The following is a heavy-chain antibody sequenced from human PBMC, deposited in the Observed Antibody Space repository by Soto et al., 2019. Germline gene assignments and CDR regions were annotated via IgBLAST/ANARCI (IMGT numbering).Heavy chain of an antibody. CDR2: ISAYNGNT. CDR3: AIGGYCSGGSCSNNWFDP. J-gene: IGHJ5*02. D-gene: IGHD2-15*01. V-gene: IGHV1-18*01. Sequence: GASVKVSCKASGYTFTIYGISWVLQAPGQGLEWMGWISAYNGNTNYAQKLQGRVTMTTDTSTSTAYMELRSLRSDDTAVYYCAIGGYCSGGSCSNNWFDPWGQGTLVTVSS. CDR1: GYTFTIYG.